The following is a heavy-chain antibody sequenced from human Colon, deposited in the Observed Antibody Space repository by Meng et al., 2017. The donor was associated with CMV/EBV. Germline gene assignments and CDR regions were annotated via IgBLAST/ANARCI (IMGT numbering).Heavy chain of an antibody. D-gene: IGHD3-10*01. V-gene: IGHV3-21*01. CDR3: ARGGARSYFFDN. CDR1: GFSLNTYS. J-gene: IGHJ4*02. CDR2: ISISSSYT. Sequence: GSLRLSCAASGFSLNTYSMNWIRQAPGKGLEWVASISISSSYTYYADSVKGRFTISRDNAKNSSYLQMTSLRAEDTAVYYCARGGARSYFFDNWGQGTLVTVSS.